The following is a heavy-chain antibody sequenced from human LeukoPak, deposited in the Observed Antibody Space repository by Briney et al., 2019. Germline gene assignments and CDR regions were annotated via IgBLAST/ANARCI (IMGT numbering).Heavy chain of an antibody. D-gene: IGHD6-13*01. Sequence: GGSLRLSCAASGFTFSSYAMHWVRQAPGKGLEWMAVIWYDGSNKYYADSVKGRFTISRDNSKNTLYLQMNSLRVEDTAVYYCARDGGVGSSSWYSDYWGQGTLVTVSS. CDR1: GFTFSSYA. CDR3: ARDGGVGSSSWYSDY. CDR2: IWYDGSNK. V-gene: IGHV3-33*08. J-gene: IGHJ4*02.